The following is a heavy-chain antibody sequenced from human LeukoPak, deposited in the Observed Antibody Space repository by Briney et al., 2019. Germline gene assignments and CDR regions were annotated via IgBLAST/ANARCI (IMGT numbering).Heavy chain of an antibody. CDR3: AREVGVRGVMSWFDP. CDR1: GYTFTSYG. J-gene: IGHJ5*02. D-gene: IGHD3-10*01. CDR2: ISAYNGNT. Sequence: GASVKVSCKASGYTFTSYGTSWVRQAPGQGLEWMGWISAYNGNTNYAQKLQGRVTMTTDTSTSTAYMELRSLRSDDTAVYYCAREVGVRGVMSWFDPWGQGTLVTVSS. V-gene: IGHV1-18*01.